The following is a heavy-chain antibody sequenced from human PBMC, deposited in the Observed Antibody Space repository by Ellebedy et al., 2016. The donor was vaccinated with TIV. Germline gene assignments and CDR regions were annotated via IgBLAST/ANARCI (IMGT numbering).Heavy chain of an antibody. Sequence: AASVKVSCKASGGTFSSYAIKWVRQAPGQGLEWMGRIIPILNIANYAQKFQGRVTITADKSTSTAYMELSSLRSEDTAVYYCARDVAAAGSGYWGQGTLVTVSS. J-gene: IGHJ4*02. V-gene: IGHV1-69*04. CDR3: ARDVAAAGSGY. CDR1: GGTFSSYA. CDR2: IIPILNIA. D-gene: IGHD6-13*01.